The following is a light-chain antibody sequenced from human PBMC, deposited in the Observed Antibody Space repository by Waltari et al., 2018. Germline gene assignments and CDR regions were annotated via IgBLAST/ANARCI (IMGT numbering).Light chain of an antibody. CDR1: NLGDKY. CDR2: QSS. J-gene: IGLJ2*01. Sequence: SYELIQPPSLSVSPGQTARITRSVDNLGDKYASGYQHRPGQSPVLVCYQSSKRPSGIPERFSGSNSVNTASLTIGGTQTMGEADYYCQAWDNNVVVFGGGTKLTVL. CDR3: QAWDNNVVV. V-gene: IGLV3-1*01.